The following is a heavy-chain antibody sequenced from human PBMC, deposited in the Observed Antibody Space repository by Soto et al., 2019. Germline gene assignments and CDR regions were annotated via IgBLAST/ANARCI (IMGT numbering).Heavy chain of an antibody. CDR1: GFTFSSYA. V-gene: IGHV3-30-3*01. J-gene: IGHJ3*02. CDR2: ISYDGSNK. D-gene: IGHD7-27*01. CDR3: AREGMLWGSDAFDI. Sequence: GGSLRLSCAASGFTFSSYAMHWVRQAPGKGLEWVAVISYDGSNKYYADSVKGRFTISRDNSKNTLYLQMNSLRAEDTAVYYCAREGMLWGSDAFDIWGQGTMVTVSS.